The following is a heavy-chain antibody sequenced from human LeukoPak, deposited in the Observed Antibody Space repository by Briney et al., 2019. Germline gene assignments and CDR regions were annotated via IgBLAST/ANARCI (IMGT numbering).Heavy chain of an antibody. J-gene: IGHJ5*02. CDR1: GGSFSGYY. CDR2: INHSGST. D-gene: IGHD6-13*01. V-gene: IGHV4-34*01. Sequence: SETLSLTCAVYGGSFSGYYWSWIRQPPGKGLEWIGEINHSGSTNYNPSLKSRVTISVDTSKNQFSLKLSSVTAADTAVYYCARGPGSSSRYTYPAGGWFDPWGQGTLVTVSS. CDR3: ARGPGSSSRYTYPAGGWFDP.